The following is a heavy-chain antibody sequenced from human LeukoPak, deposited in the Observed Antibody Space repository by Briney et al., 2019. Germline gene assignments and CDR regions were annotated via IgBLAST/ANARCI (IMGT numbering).Heavy chain of an antibody. Sequence: PGGSLRLSCAASGFTFSSYAMSWVRQAPGKGLEWVSALSRSGENTYYADSVKGRFTVSRDNSINTLSLQMSSLRAEDTAVYFCAKEVGAYGEHAFDAWGQGTMVIVSS. CDR3: AKEVGAYGEHAFDA. J-gene: IGHJ3*01. V-gene: IGHV3-23*01. CDR2: LSRSGENT. CDR1: GFTFSSYA. D-gene: IGHD4-17*01.